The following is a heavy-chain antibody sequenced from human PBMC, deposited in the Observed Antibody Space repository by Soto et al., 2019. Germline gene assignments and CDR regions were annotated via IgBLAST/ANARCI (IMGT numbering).Heavy chain of an antibody. Sequence: GGSLRLSCAASGFTFSSYSMNWVRQAPGKGLEWVSSISSSSSYIYYADSVKGRFTISRDNAKNSLYLQMNSLRAEDTAVYYCARAFRYSSTALDYWGQGTLVTVSS. J-gene: IGHJ4*02. CDR3: ARAFRYSSTALDY. D-gene: IGHD6-13*01. V-gene: IGHV3-21*01. CDR2: ISSSSSYI. CDR1: GFTFSSYS.